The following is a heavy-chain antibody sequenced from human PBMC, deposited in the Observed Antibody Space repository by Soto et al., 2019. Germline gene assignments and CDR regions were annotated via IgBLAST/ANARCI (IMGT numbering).Heavy chain of an antibody. CDR1: GGSISSGGYY. J-gene: IGHJ2*01. D-gene: IGHD6-25*01. CDR3: ARAGPTYDAAGWYFDL. V-gene: IGHV4-31*03. Sequence: QVQLQESGPGLVKPSQTLSLTCTVSGGSISSGGYYWSWIRQHPGKGLEWIGYIYYSGRTYYKPSLQSRINISLDTSNNPFSLKLSSVTAAATAVYYWARAGPTYDAAGWYFDLWGPGTLVTVSS. CDR2: IYYSGRT.